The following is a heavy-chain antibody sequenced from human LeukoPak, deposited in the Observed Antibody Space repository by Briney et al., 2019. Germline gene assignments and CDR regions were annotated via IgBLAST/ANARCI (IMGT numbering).Heavy chain of an antibody. CDR2: IYISGST. J-gene: IGHJ4*02. CDR3: ARDDVDTPTFDY. V-gene: IGHV4-4*07. Sequence: SETLSLTCTVSGASISSYYWSWIRQSAGKRLEWIGRIYISGSTDYNPSLKSRVTMSVGTSKNQLSLKLNSLTAADTAVYYCARDDVDTPTFDYLGQGTLVTVSS. D-gene: IGHD5-18*01. CDR1: GASISSYY.